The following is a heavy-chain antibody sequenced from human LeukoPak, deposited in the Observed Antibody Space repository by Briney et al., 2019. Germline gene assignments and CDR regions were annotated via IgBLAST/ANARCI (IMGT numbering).Heavy chain of an antibody. V-gene: IGHV3-30-3*01. CDR2: ISYDGSNK. CDR1: GFTFSSYA. D-gene: IGHD5-12*01. CDR3: ARDSGYSGYDYINHFDY. J-gene: IGHJ4*02. Sequence: PGGSLRLSCAASGFTFSSYAMHWVRQAPGKGLEWVAVISYDGSNKYYADSVKGRFTIPRDNSKNTLYLQMNSLRAEDTAVYYCARDSGYSGYDYINHFDYWGRGTLVTVSS.